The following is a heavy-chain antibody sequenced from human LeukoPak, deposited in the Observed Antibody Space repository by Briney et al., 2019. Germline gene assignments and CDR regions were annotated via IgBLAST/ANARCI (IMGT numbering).Heavy chain of an antibody. J-gene: IGHJ6*02. Sequence: GGSLRLSCAASGFTFSSYGMHWVRQAPGKGLEWVAVIWYDGSNKYYADSVKGRFTISRDNSKNSLYLQMNSLRAEDTAVYYCARDGGYASGGDYNGMDVWGQGTTVTVSS. V-gene: IGHV3-33*01. CDR3: ARDGGYASGGDYNGMDV. D-gene: IGHD3-10*01. CDR2: IWYDGSNK. CDR1: GFTFSSYG.